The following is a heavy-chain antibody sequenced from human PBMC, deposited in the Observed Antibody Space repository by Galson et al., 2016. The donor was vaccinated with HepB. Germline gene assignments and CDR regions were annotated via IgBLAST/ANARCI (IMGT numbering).Heavy chain of an antibody. V-gene: IGHV4-39*01. D-gene: IGHD4-17*01. CDR1: GGSITSGPYY. Sequence: SETLSLTCSVSGGSITSGPYYWGWIRQSPGKGLEWIGSIYYRGSTYYNSSHKRRVTMSVDTSENQFSLRLTSVTAADTAVYYCARLQHDYGDYLIAYWGQGTLVTVSS. J-gene: IGHJ4*02. CDR2: IYYRGST. CDR3: ARLQHDYGDYLIAY.